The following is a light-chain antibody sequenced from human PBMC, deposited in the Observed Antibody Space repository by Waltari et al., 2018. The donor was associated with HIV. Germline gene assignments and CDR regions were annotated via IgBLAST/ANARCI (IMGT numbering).Light chain of an antibody. CDR2: GAS. Sequence: EIVLTQSPGTLSLSPWDRATLSCRASQSVSSSYLAWYQQKPGQAPRLLIYGASSRATGIPDRFSGSGSGTDFTLTISRLEPEDFAVYYCQQYGSSLYTFGQGTKLEIK. CDR1: QSVSSSY. CDR3: QQYGSSLYT. V-gene: IGKV3-20*01. J-gene: IGKJ2*01.